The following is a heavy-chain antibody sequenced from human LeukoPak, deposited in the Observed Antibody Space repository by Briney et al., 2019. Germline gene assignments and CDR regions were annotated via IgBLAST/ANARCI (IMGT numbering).Heavy chain of an antibody. D-gene: IGHD3-9*01. J-gene: IGHJ4*02. Sequence: PGGSLRLSCAASGFTFSSYEMNWVRQAPGKGLEWVSYISSSGSTISYADSVKGRFTISRDNAKNSLYLQMNSLRAEDTAVYYCVREHDDSIRYFDWLLPFWGQGTLVTVSS. CDR2: ISSSGSTI. CDR1: GFTFSSYE. CDR3: VREHDDSIRYFDWLLPF. V-gene: IGHV3-48*03.